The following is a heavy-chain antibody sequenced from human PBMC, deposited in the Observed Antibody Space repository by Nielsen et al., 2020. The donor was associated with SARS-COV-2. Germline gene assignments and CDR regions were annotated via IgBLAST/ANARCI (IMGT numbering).Heavy chain of an antibody. Sequence: SVKVSCKASGDSSFTDGISWVRQAPAQGLEWMGGIIPFFGTPNYAQKFQGRVTITADESTSIAYMELSSLRSEDTAVYYCARCQYGSGSYPLTYYYYDMDVWGQGTTVTVSS. CDR2: IIPFFGTP. D-gene: IGHD3-10*01. CDR3: ARCQYGSGSYPLTYYYYDMDV. V-gene: IGHV1-69*13. CDR1: GDSSFTDG. J-gene: IGHJ6*02.